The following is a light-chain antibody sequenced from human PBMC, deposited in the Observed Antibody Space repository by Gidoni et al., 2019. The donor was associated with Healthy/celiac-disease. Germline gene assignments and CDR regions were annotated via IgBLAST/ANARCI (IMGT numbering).Light chain of an antibody. V-gene: IGKV3-11*01. CDR2: DAS. J-gene: IGKJ5*01. CDR1: QSVSSY. CDR3: QQRSNWPPIT. Sequence: DIVLTHSPDTLSLSPGERATLSCRASQSVSSYLAWYQQKPGQAPRLLIYDASNRATGIPARFSGSGSGTDFTLTISSLEPEDFAVYYCQQRSNWPPITFGQGTRLEIK.